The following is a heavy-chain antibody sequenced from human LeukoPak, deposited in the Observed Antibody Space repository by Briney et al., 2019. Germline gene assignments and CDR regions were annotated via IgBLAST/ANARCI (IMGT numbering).Heavy chain of an antibody. CDR2: ISYDGSNK. V-gene: IGHV3-30*18. J-gene: IGHJ4*02. D-gene: IGHD3-9*01. CDR3: AKDAHRGLRYFDWLFPFDY. Sequence: GGSLRLSCAASGFTFSSYGMHWVRQAPGKGLEWVAVISYDGSNKYYADSVKGRFTISRDNSKNTLYLQMNSLRAEDTAVYYCAKDAHRGLRYFDWLFPFDYWGQGTLVTVSS. CDR1: GFTFSSYG.